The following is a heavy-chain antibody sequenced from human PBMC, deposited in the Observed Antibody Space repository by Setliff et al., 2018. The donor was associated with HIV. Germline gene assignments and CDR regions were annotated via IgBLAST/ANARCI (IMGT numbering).Heavy chain of an antibody. CDR1: GYTFTSYA. V-gene: IGHV1-3*01. Sequence: ASVKVSCKASGYTFTSYAMHWVRQAPGQRLEWMGWINAGDGNTKYSQKFQGRVTITRDTSASTAYMELSSLRSEDTAVYYCARDRGDRGLVRNYFDYWGQGTLVTVSS. J-gene: IGHJ4*02. CDR3: ARDRGDRGLVRNYFDY. D-gene: IGHD6-19*01. CDR2: INAGDGNT.